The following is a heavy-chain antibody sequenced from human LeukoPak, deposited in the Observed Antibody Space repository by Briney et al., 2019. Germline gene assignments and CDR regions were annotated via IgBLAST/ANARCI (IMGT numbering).Heavy chain of an antibody. CDR2: IKGDETEK. CDR1: GFTFSDFG. CDR3: ARGRFFYGWGIDV. Sequence: GGSLRLSCAASGFTFSDFGMNCVRQAPGKGLEWVAFIKGDETEKHYVDSLKGRFTISRDNAENSLSLQMNSLTVEDTAVYFCARGRFFYGWGIDVWGQGTTVIVPS. V-gene: IGHV3-7*01. D-gene: IGHD2/OR15-2a*01. J-gene: IGHJ6*02.